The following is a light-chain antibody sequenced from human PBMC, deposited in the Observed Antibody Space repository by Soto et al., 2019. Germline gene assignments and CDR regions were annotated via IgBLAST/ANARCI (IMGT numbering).Light chain of an antibody. V-gene: IGLV2-14*01. CDR2: EVS. J-gene: IGLJ2*01. CDR1: SSDVGGSNY. CDR3: SSYTSSSTGV. Sequence: QSALTQPASVSGSPGQSITISCTGTSSDVGGSNYVSWYQQHPGKAPKLMIYEVSNRPSGVSNRFSGSKSGNTASLTISGLQAEDEAAYYCSSYTSSSTGVFGGGTQLNVL.